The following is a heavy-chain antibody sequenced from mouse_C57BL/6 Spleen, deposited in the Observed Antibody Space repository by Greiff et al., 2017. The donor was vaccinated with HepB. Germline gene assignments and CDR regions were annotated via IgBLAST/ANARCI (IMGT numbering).Heavy chain of an antibody. J-gene: IGHJ3*01. CDR3: ARSYYYGSRHLAWFAY. CDR2: INPSNGGT. V-gene: IGHV1-53*01. CDR1: GYTFTSYW. D-gene: IGHD1-1*01. Sequence: QVQLQQPGTELVKPGASVKLSCKASGYTFTSYWMHWVKQRPGQGLEWIGNINPSNGGTNYNEKFKSKATLTVDKSSSTAYMQLSSLTSEDSAVYYCARSYYYGSRHLAWFAYWGQGTLVTVSA.